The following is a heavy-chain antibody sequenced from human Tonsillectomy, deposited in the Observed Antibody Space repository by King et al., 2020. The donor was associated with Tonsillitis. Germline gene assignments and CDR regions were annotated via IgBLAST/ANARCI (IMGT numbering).Heavy chain of an antibody. J-gene: IGHJ6*02. CDR2: INPNSGGT. CDR1: GYTFTGYY. V-gene: IGHV1-2*02. Sequence: QVQLVESGAEVKKPGASVNVSCKASGYTFTGYYIHWVRQAPGQGLEWMGWINPNSGGTNYAQKFQGRVTMTRDTSINTAYMELSRLRSDDTAVYYCARERMEAAGTVYYYRGMDVWGQGTTVTVYS. CDR3: ARERMEAAGTVYYYRGMDV. D-gene: IGHD6-13*01.